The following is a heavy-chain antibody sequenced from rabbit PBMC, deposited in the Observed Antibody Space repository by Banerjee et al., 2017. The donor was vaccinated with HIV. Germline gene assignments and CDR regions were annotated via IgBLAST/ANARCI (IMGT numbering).Heavy chain of an antibody. D-gene: IGHD6-1*01. J-gene: IGHJ3*01. V-gene: IGHV1S40*01. CDR1: GLDFSSSYY. CDR2: IYTSSGNT. CDR3: ARGGYGYADSTYATWGL. Sequence: QSLEESGGDLVKPGASLTLTCTASGLDFSSSYYMCWVRQAPGKRPEWIACIYTSSGNTWYASWAKGRFTISRTSSTTVTLQMTSLTAADTATYFCARGGYGYADSTYATWGLWGQGTLVTVS.